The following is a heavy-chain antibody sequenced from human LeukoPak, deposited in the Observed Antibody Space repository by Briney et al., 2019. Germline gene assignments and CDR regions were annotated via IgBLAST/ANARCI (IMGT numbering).Heavy chain of an antibody. V-gene: IGHV3-9*01. J-gene: IGHJ4*02. Sequence: GRSLRLSCAASGSTFDDYAMHWVRQAPGKGLEWVSGISWNSGSIGYADSVKGRFTISRDNAKNSLYLQMNSLRAEDTALYYCAKSGSTNPYYYGSGTDPPDYWGQGTLVTVSS. CDR1: GSTFDDYA. CDR3: AKSGSTNPYYYGSGTDPPDY. CDR2: ISWNSGSI. D-gene: IGHD3-10*01.